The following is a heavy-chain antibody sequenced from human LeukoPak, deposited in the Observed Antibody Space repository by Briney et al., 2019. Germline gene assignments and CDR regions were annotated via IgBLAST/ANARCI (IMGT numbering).Heavy chain of an antibody. CDR2: IDQDGSER. Sequence: GGSLRLSCATSGFSFSSHWMSWVRQAPGTGLEWVANIDQDGSERNYVDSVKGRFTISRDNAKNSLYLQMNSLRAEDTAVYYCSKYCSSGSCYGYFDYWGQGTLVTVSS. J-gene: IGHJ4*02. D-gene: IGHD2-2*01. V-gene: IGHV3-7*01. CDR3: SKYCSSGSCYGYFDY. CDR1: GFSFSSHW.